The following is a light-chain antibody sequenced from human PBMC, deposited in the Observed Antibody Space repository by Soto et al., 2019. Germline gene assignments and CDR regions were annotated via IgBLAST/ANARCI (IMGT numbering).Light chain of an antibody. CDR3: QQRSNWPSTWT. CDR1: QSVSSN. Sequence: EIVMPQSPATLSVSPGERATLSCMASQSVSSNLAWYQQKPGQAPRLLIYGASTRATGIPARFSGSGSGTEFTLTISSLQSEDFAVYYCQQRSNWPSTWTFGQGTKVDI. V-gene: IGKV3D-15*01. CDR2: GAS. J-gene: IGKJ1*01.